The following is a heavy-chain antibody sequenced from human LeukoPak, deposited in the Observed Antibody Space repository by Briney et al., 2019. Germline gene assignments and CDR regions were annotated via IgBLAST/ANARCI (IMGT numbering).Heavy chain of an antibody. CDR2: ISWNSGSI. D-gene: IGHD3-22*01. V-gene: IGHV3-9*01. CDR3: AKCGDSSGYYSGDFDY. CDR1: GFTFDDYA. J-gene: IGHJ4*02. Sequence: HPGGSLRLSCAASGFTFDDYAMHWVRQAPGKGLEWVSGISWNSGSIGYADSVKGRFTISRDNAKNSLYLQMNSLRAEDTALYYCAKCGDSSGYYSGDFDYWGQGTLVTVSS.